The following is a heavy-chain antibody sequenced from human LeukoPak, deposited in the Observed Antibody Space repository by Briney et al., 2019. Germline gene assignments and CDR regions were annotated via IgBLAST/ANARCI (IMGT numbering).Heavy chain of an antibody. J-gene: IGHJ5*02. CDR3: ARGRLRVPRSFDP. Sequence: ASVKVSCKASGYTFTGYYMHWVRQAPGQGLEWMGWINPNSGGTNYAQKFQGRVTMTRDTSISTAYMELSRLRSDDTAVYYCARGRLRVPRSFDPWGQGTLVTVSS. D-gene: IGHD3-16*01. CDR1: GYTFTGYY. CDR2: INPNSGGT. V-gene: IGHV1-2*02.